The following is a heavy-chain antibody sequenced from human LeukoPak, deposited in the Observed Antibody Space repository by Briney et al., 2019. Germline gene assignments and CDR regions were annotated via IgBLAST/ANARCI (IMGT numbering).Heavy chain of an antibody. CDR2: ISSGSYI. CDR3: AELGITMIGGV. Sequence: GGSLRLSCAASGFTFSSYSMNWVRQAPGKGLEWVSSISSGSYIYYADSVKGRFTISRDNAKNSLYLQMNSLRAEDTAVYYCAELGITMIGGVWGKGTTVTISS. CDR1: GFTFSSYS. D-gene: IGHD3-10*02. J-gene: IGHJ6*04. V-gene: IGHV3-21*01.